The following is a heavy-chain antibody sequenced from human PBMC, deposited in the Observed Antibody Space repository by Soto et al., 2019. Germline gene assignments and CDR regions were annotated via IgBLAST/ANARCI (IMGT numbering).Heavy chain of an antibody. CDR1: GGSISSYY. CDR2: IYYSGGT. CDR3: AGLDYYDSSGYYPP. J-gene: IGHJ5*02. Sequence: SETLSLTCTVSGGSISSYYWSWIRQPPGKGLEWIGYIYYSGGTNYNPSLKSRVTISVDTSKNQFSLKLSSVTAADTAVYYCAGLDYYDSSGYYPPWDQETLVTVSS. V-gene: IGHV4-59*01. D-gene: IGHD3-22*01.